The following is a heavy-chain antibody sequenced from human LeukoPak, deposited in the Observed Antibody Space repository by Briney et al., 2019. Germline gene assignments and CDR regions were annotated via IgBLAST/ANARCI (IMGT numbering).Heavy chain of an antibody. J-gene: IGHJ4*02. CDR1: GFTFSSYE. Sequence: PGGSLRLSCAASGFTFSSYEMNWVRQAPGKGLEWVSYISSSGSTIYYADSVKGRFTISRDNAKNSLYLQMNSLRAEDTAVYYCASISDRNDSQRPLADYWGQGTLVTVSS. CDR2: ISSSGSTI. CDR3: ASISDRNDSQRPLADY. D-gene: IGHD1-1*01. V-gene: IGHV3-48*03.